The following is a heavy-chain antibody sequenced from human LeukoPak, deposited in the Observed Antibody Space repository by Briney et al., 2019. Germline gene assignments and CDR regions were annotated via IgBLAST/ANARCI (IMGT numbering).Heavy chain of an antibody. J-gene: IGHJ4*02. CDR3: ASLSSRDSSDYYIGD. CDR1: GGSISSYY. V-gene: IGHV4-59*08. D-gene: IGHD3-22*01. Sequence: SETLSLTCTVSGGSISSYYWSWIRQPPGKGLEWIGYISYSGGTNYNPSLKSRVTISVDTSKNQLSLRLSSVTAADTAVYYCASLSSRDSSDYYIGDWGQGTLVTV. CDR2: ISYSGGT.